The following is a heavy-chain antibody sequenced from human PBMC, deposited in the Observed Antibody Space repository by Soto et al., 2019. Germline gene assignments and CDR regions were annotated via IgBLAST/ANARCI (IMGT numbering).Heavy chain of an antibody. CDR1: GDSLTRNY. Sequence: QVQLQESGPGLVKPSETLSLTCTVSGDSLTRNYWSWIRQPPGKGLEWLAYIHNGRSTNYNPSLMSRVPISLDTSKSQFSLNLNSVTAADTAVYYCASTLSGGFDYWGQGTLVTVSS. J-gene: IGHJ4*02. V-gene: IGHV4-59*01. CDR2: IHNGRST. CDR3: ASTLSGGFDY.